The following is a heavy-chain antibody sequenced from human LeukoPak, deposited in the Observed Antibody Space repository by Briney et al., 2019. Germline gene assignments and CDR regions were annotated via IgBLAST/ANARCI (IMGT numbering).Heavy chain of an antibody. CDR1: GFAFSTYW. Sequence: GGSLRLSCAASGFAFSTYWMDWVRQAPGEGLEWVGNINQDGSVKHCVDSVRGGFTISRDNAHNSVYLQMSAHRVEDTAVYYCTRDFVFWGQGSLATASS. V-gene: IGHV3-7*01. CDR2: INQDGSVK. D-gene: IGHD3-3*01. CDR3: TRDFVF. J-gene: IGHJ1*01.